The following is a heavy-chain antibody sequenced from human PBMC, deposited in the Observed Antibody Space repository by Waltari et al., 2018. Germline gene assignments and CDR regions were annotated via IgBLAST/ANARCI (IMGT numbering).Heavy chain of an antibody. D-gene: IGHD3-10*01. Sequence: QVQLVQSGAEVKKPGASVKVSCTASGYTFNSFGISWVRQAPGQGLEWMGWNSAYNVNTNYAQKVQGKVTMTTDTATRTAYMELRSLRSADTAVYYCARDYGSGYGLFDYWGQGTLVTVSS. CDR1: GYTFNSFG. V-gene: IGHV1-18*01. CDR3: ARDYGSGYGLFDY. J-gene: IGHJ4*02. CDR2: NSAYNVNT.